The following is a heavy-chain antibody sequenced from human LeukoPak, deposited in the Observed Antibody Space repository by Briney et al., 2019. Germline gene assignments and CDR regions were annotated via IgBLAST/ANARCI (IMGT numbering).Heavy chain of an antibody. V-gene: IGHV3-30-3*01. Sequence: GGSLRLSCAASGFTFSSYAMPWVRQAPGKGLEWVAVISYDGSNKYYADSVKGRFTISRDNSKNTLYLQMNSLRAEDTAVYYCASGYCSSTSCYVGYYYYYGMDVWGQGTTVTVSS. D-gene: IGHD2-2*03. J-gene: IGHJ6*02. CDR3: ASGYCSSTSCYVGYYYYYGMDV. CDR2: ISYDGSNK. CDR1: GFTFSSYA.